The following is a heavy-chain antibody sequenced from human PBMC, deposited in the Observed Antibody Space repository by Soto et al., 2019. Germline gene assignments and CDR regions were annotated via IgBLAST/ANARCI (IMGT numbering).Heavy chain of an antibody. V-gene: IGHV5-51*01. J-gene: IGHJ4*02. CDR3: ARPTYCSSTHCSPFDY. D-gene: IGHD2-2*01. CDR2: VYPDDSDT. CDR1: GYSFINHW. Sequence: GESLKISCTGSGYSFINHWIAWVRQMPGKGLEWMGIVYPDDSDTRYSPSFQGQVTISADKSISTAYLQWSSLEASDTAMYYCARPTYCSSTHCSPFDYWGQGTLVTVSS.